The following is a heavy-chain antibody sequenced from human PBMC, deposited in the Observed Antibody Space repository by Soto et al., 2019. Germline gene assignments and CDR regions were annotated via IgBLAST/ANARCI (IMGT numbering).Heavy chain of an antibody. J-gene: IGHJ4*02. Sequence: GALRRSSAASGFTFRIYSMNWVRQAPGKGLEWVSSISSSSSYIYYADSVKGRFTISRDNAKNSLYLQMNTLRAEDTAVYYCARSPGRDGYNNFDYWGQGTLVTVSS. D-gene: IGHD1-1*01. V-gene: IGHV3-21*01. CDR1: GFTFRIYS. CDR3: ARSPGRDGYNNFDY. CDR2: ISSSSSYI.